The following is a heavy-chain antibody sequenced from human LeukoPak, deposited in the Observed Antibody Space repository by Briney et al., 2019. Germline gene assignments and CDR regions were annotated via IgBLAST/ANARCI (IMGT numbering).Heavy chain of an antibody. V-gene: IGHV3-11*01. CDR1: GFTFSDYY. CDR2: ISSSGTAI. J-gene: IGHJ4*02. D-gene: IGHD3-22*01. Sequence: PGGSLRLSCAASGFTFSDYYMSWIRQAPGKGLEWVSYISSSGTAINYAGSVKGRFTVSGDNAKNSLFLQMNSLRAEDTAVYYCARGPNYYDTSGYSYVFDYWGQGTLVTVSS. CDR3: ARGPNYYDTSGYSYVFDY.